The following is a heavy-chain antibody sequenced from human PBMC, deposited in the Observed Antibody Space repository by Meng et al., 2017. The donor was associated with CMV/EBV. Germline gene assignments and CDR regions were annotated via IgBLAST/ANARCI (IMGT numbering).Heavy chain of an antibody. Sequence: SGFNFSDYDMSWIRQAPGKGLEWVSYISSSGSTIYYADSVKGRFTISRDNAKNSLYLQMNSLRAEDTAVYYCARGGRGSSSWPLDYWGQGTLVTVSS. CDR2: ISSSGSTI. CDR3: ARGGRGSSSWPLDY. J-gene: IGHJ4*02. V-gene: IGHV3-11*01. CDR1: GFNFSDYD. D-gene: IGHD6-13*01.